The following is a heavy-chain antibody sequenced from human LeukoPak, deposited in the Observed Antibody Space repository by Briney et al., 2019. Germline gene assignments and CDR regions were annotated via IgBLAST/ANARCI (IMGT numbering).Heavy chain of an antibody. Sequence: PGGSLRLSCAASGFTFSSYWMSWVRQAPGKGLEWVAVIWYDGSKKYYADSVKGRFTISRDNSKNTLYLQMNSLRAEDTAVYYCARDVKLGGDCLDYWGQGTLVTVSS. J-gene: IGHJ4*02. D-gene: IGHD2-21*02. V-gene: IGHV3-33*08. CDR2: IWYDGSKK. CDR3: ARDVKLGGDCLDY. CDR1: GFTFSSYW.